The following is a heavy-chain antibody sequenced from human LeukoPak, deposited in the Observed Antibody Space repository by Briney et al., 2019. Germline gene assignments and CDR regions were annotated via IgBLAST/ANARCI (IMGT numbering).Heavy chain of an antibody. CDR3: ARRTIGEYYYDSSGYYFDFDI. CDR1: GGTFSSYA. CDR2: IIPIFGTA. J-gene: IGHJ3*02. Sequence: FSKASGGTFSSYAISWVRQAPGQGLEWMGGIIPIFGTANYAQKFQGRVTIIADEFTSTAYMELSSLRSEDTAVYYCARRTIGEYYYDSSGYYFDFDIWGQGTMVTVSS. D-gene: IGHD3-22*01. V-gene: IGHV1-69*01.